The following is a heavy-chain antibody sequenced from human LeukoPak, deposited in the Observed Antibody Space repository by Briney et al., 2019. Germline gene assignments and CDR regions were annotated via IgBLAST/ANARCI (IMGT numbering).Heavy chain of an antibody. Sequence: AGGSLRLSCAASGFTFSSYWMNWVRQAPGKGLEWVANIKQDGSEQYYADSVRGRFTVSRDNAKNSLSLQMNSLRAEDTAMYYCVTIWREFCSGGDCYSERYRWFDSWGQGTLVTVSS. V-gene: IGHV3-7*01. D-gene: IGHD2-15*01. CDR3: VTIWREFCSGGDCYSERYRWFDS. J-gene: IGHJ5*01. CDR1: GFTFSSYW. CDR2: IKQDGSEQ.